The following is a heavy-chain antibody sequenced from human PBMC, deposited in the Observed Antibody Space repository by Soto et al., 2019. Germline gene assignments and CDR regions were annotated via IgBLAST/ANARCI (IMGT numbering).Heavy chain of an antibody. Sequence: QVQLVQSGAEVKKPGSSVKVSCKASGGTFSSYAISWVRQAPGQGLEWMGGIIPIFGTANYAQKFQGRVTITADESTSTAYIELSSLRSEDTAVYYCARSSEYSSSDTYYYYGMDVWGQGTKVTVSS. CDR3: ARSSEYSSSDTYYYYGMDV. D-gene: IGHD6-6*01. CDR2: IIPIFGTA. V-gene: IGHV1-69*01. J-gene: IGHJ6*02. CDR1: GGTFSSYA.